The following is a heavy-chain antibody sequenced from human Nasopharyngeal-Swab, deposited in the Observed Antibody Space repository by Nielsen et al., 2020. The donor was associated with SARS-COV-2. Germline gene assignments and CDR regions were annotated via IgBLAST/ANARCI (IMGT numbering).Heavy chain of an antibody. Sequence: QGLEWIGYIYYSGSTYYNPSLKSRVTISVDTSKNQFSLKLSSVTAADTAVYYCARDCKDSRGHYFDYWGQGTLVTVSS. CDR3: ARDCKDSRGHYFDY. CDR2: IYYSGST. J-gene: IGHJ4*02. D-gene: IGHD3-22*01. V-gene: IGHV4-31*02.